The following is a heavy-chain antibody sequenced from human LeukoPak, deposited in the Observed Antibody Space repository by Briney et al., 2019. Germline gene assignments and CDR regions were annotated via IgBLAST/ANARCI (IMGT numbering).Heavy chain of an antibody. CDR1: GGSISSSYYY. Sequence: SETLSLTCTVSGGSISSSYYYWGWIRQPPGKGLEWIGEINHSGSTNYNPSLKSRVTISVDTSKNQFSLKLSSVTAADTAVYYCASSGWRNNWFDPWGQGTLVTVSS. D-gene: IGHD6-19*01. V-gene: IGHV4-39*07. CDR2: INHSGST. CDR3: ASSGWRNNWFDP. J-gene: IGHJ5*02.